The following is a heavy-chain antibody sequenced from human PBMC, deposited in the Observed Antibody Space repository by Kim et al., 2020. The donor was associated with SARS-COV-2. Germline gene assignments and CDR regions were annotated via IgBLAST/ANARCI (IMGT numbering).Heavy chain of an antibody. V-gene: IGHV4-31*03. CDR3: ARDRGSGWGFDY. CDR2: IYYSGST. J-gene: IGHJ4*02. Sequence: SETLSLTCTVSGGSISSGGYYWSWIRHHPGKGLEWIGYIYYSGSTYYNPSLKSRVTISVDTSKNQFSLKLSSVTAADTAVYYCARDRGSGWGFDYWGQGTLVTVSS. CDR1: GGSISSGGYY. D-gene: IGHD6-19*01.